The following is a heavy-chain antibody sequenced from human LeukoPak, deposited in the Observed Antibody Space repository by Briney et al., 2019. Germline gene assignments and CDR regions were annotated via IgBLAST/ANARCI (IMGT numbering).Heavy chain of an antibody. J-gene: IGHJ4*02. V-gene: IGHV3-23*01. CDR3: AKDYLAQLAYFDY. CDR2: ISGSGGST. CDR1: GFTISSYA. Sequence: QPGGSLRLSCAASGFTISSYAMSWVRQAPGKGLEWVSAISGSGGSTYCADSVKGRFTISRDNSKNTLYLQMNSLRAEDTAVYYCAKDYLAQLAYFDYWGQGTLVTVSS. D-gene: IGHD1-1*01.